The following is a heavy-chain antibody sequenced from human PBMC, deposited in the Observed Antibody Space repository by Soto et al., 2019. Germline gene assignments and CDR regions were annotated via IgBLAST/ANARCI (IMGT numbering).Heavy chain of an antibody. D-gene: IGHD3-22*01. J-gene: IGHJ4*02. CDR3: AKSAGSSSAYYFVFDS. CDR2: ISGSGGST. CDR1: GFTFSNYA. Sequence: GGSLRLSCAASGFTFSNYAMSWVRQAPGKGLEWVSVISGSGGSTYYADSVKGRFTISRDNSKNTLYLQMNSLRAEDTAVYYCAKSAGSSSAYYFVFDSWGQGTLVTVSS. V-gene: IGHV3-23*01.